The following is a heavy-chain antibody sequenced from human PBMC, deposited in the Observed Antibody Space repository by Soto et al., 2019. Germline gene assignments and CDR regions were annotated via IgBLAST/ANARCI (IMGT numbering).Heavy chain of an antibody. CDR2: IYYSGST. V-gene: IGHV4-39*01. CDR1: GGSISSSSYY. D-gene: IGHD6-19*01. J-gene: IGHJ5*02. CDR3: ARNFRFHIAVAGYWFDP. Sequence: SETLSLTCTVSGGSISSSSYYWGWIRQPPGKGLEWIGSIYYSGSTYYNPSLKSRVTISVDTSKNQFSLKLSSVTAADTAVYYCARNFRFHIAVAGYWFDPWGQGTLVTVSS.